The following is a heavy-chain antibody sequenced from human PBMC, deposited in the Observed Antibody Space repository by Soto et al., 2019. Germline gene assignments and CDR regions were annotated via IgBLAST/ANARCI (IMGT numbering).Heavy chain of an antibody. CDR2: IYHSGTS. V-gene: IGHV4-38-2*02. CDR3: AREAYDRADY. D-gene: IGHD3-10*02. Sequence: SETLSLTCDVSGYSISSGYHWGWNRQPPGKGLEWIGSIYHSGTSYYNPSLMSRVRISVDTSKNQFSLKVTSATPADTAVYYCAREAYDRADYWGQGTQVGVSS. CDR1: GYSISSGYH. J-gene: IGHJ4*02.